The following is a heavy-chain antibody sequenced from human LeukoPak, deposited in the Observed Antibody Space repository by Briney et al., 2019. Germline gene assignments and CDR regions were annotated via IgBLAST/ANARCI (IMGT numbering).Heavy chain of an antibody. CDR1: GGSISSSSYY. CDR2: IYYSGST. J-gene: IGHJ3*02. D-gene: IGHD3-22*01. V-gene: IGHV4-39*02. Sequence: SETLSLTCTVSGGSISSSSYYWGWIRQPPGKGLEWIGRIYYSGSTYYNPSLKSPVAISVDTSKNQFSPKLSSVTAADTAVYYCARDGPYYYDSSGYYDAFDIWGQGTMVTVSS. CDR3: ARDGPYYYDSSGYYDAFDI.